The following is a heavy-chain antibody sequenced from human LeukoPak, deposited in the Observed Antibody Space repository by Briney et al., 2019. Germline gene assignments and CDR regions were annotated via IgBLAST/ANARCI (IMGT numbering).Heavy chain of an antibody. Sequence: GGSLRLSCAASGFTFSSCAMNWVRQAPGKGLEWVSGISGSGGATYYADSVKGRFTISRDNSKNTLYLQMNSLRAEDTAVYYCAKSRSYYPDWSDPWGQGTLVTVSS. CDR1: GFTFSSCA. CDR2: ISGSGGAT. CDR3: AKSRSYYPDWSDP. V-gene: IGHV3-23*01. J-gene: IGHJ5*02. D-gene: IGHD3-10*01.